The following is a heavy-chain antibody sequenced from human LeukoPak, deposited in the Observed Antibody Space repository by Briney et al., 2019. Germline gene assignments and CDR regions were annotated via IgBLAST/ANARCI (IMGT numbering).Heavy chain of an antibody. CDR2: IKQDGSEK. D-gene: IGHD6-19*01. J-gene: IGHJ1*01. CDR3: ALISGWYVRGYFQH. Sequence: PGGSLRLSCAASGFTFSSYWMSWVRQAPGKGLEWVANIKQDGSEKYYVDSVKGRFTISRDNAKNSLYLQMNSLGAEDTAVYYCALISGWYVRGYFQHWGQGTLVTVSS. V-gene: IGHV3-7*01. CDR1: GFTFSSYW.